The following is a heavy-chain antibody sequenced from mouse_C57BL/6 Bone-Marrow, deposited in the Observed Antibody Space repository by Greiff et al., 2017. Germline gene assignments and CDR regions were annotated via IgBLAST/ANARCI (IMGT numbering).Heavy chain of an antibody. CDR2: IYPGDGDT. D-gene: IGHD2-1*01. CDR3: ARSFYYCNSFAY. J-gene: IGHJ3*01. Sequence: VQLQQSGPELVKPGASVKISCKASGYAFSSSWMNWVKQRPGKGLEWIGRIYPGDGDTNYNGKFKGKATLTADKSSSTAYMQLSSLTSEDSAVYFGARSFYYCNSFAYWGQGTLVTVSA. V-gene: IGHV1-82*01. CDR1: GYAFSSSW.